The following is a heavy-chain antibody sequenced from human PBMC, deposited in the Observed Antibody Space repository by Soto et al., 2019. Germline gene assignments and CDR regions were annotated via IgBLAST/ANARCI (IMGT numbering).Heavy chain of an antibody. CDR2: INPSARSA. Sequence: GASVKVSCKASGYTFTNHYLHWVRQAPGQGLEWVGMINPSARSASYAQKLRGRLTMDRDTSTTTVYMELSRLTSEDTAVYYCARDNSAANGVLDHWGLGTLVTVSS. D-gene: IGHD1-1*01. CDR1: GYTFTNHY. CDR3: ARDNSAANGVLDH. V-gene: IGHV1-46*04. J-gene: IGHJ4*02.